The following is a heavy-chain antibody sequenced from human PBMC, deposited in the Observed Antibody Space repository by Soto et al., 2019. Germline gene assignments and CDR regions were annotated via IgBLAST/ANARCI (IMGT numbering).Heavy chain of an antibody. CDR1: GGSISSGGYY. Sequence: SETLSLTCTVSGGSISSGGYYWSWIRQHPGKGMEWIGYIYYSGSTYYNPSLKSRVTISVDTSKNQFSLKLSSVTAADTAVYYCARGGVFSSSGYYYYYYYGMDVWGQGTTVTVSS. CDR3: ARGGVFSSSGYYYYYYYGMDV. V-gene: IGHV4-31*03. D-gene: IGHD3-22*01. J-gene: IGHJ6*02. CDR2: IYYSGST.